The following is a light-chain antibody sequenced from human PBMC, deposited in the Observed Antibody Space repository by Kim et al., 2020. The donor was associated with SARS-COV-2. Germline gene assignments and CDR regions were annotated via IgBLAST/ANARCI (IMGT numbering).Light chain of an antibody. CDR1: SLRTYY. Sequence: VDLGQRVRITCQGDSLRTYYATWYQQKPGQAPIVVIYGKNNRPSGIPDRFSGSSSGNTASLTITGTQAGDEADYDLHYRDRTYHVLFCAGTQLSVL. V-gene: IGLV3-19*01. CDR2: GKN. J-gene: IGLJ2*01. CDR3: HYRDRTYHVL.